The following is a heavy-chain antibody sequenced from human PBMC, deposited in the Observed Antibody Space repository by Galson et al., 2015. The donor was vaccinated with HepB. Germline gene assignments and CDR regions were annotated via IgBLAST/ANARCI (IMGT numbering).Heavy chain of an antibody. D-gene: IGHD6-13*01. CDR1: GFTFRRYG. V-gene: IGHV3-30*18. CDR3: SKDKGTAAGPFDY. J-gene: IGHJ4*02. CDR2: ITYDASNT. Sequence: SLRLSCAASGFTFRRYGMHWVRQAPGKGLEWVAAITYDASNTYYADSVKGRFTISRDNSKNPLYLQMNSLGAEDTAVYRCSKDKGTAAGPFDYWGQGTLVTVSS.